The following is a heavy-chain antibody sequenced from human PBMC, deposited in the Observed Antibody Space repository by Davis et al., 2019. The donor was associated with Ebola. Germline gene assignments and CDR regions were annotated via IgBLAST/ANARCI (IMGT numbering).Heavy chain of an antibody. Sequence: ASVKVSCKTSGYIFTGYYMHWVRQAPGQGLEWMGWMNPNSGGTNYAQNFQGRVTMTRDTSISTAYVELSSLRSDDTAVYYCARRRYTSLIVYFFDSWGQGTLVTVSS. J-gene: IGHJ4*02. V-gene: IGHV1-2*02. CDR2: MNPNSGGT. CDR3: ARRRYTSLIVYFFDS. CDR1: GYIFTGYY. D-gene: IGHD1-14*01.